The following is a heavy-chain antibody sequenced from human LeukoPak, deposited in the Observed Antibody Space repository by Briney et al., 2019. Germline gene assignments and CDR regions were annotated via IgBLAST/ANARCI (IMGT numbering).Heavy chain of an antibody. Sequence: PSETLSLTCTVSGGSISSSSYYWGWIRQPPGKGLEWIGSIYYSGSTYYNPSLKSRVTISVDTSKNQFSLKLSSVTAADTAVYYCARGEPHKKNYDYVWGSYRPPYYYFDYWGQGTLVTVSS. CDR1: GGSISSSSYY. J-gene: IGHJ4*02. D-gene: IGHD3-16*02. CDR2: IYYSGST. CDR3: ARGEPHKKNYDYVWGSYRPPYYYFDY. V-gene: IGHV4-39*01.